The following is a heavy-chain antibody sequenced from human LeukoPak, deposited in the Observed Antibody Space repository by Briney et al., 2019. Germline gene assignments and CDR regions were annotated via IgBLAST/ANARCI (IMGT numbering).Heavy chain of an antibody. CDR2: ISKDGSDK. V-gene: IGHV3-30*03. CDR3: ARDYWWNYDY. Sequence: GGSLRLSCAASGFTFSSYSMNWVRQAPGKGLEWVAVISKDGSDKYYPGSVRGRFTISRDNSKNTIYLQMDSLRAEDTAIYYCARDYWWNYDYWGQGTLVTVSS. CDR1: GFTFSSYS. J-gene: IGHJ4*02. D-gene: IGHD1-7*01.